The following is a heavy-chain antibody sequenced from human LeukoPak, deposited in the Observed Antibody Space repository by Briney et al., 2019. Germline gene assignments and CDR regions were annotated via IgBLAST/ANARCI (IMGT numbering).Heavy chain of an antibody. V-gene: IGHV4-61*05. J-gene: IGHJ6*02. CDR3: ARHVSGDYAWLDV. CDR2: IYYSGST. D-gene: IGHD4-17*01. Sequence: SETLSLTCTVSGGSISSSSYYWSWIRQPPGKGLEWIGYIYYSGSTNYNPSLKSRVTISVDTSKRQFSLKLSSVTAADTAVYYCARHVSGDYAWLDVWGQGTTVTVSS. CDR1: GGSISSSSYY.